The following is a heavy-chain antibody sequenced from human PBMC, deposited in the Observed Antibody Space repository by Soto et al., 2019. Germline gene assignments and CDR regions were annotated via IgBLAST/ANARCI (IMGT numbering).Heavy chain of an antibody. D-gene: IGHD2-8*01. CDR1: GYTFTGYY. Sequence: ASVRVSCKASGYTFTGYYMHWVRQAPGQGLEWMGWINPNSGGTNYAQKFQGWVTMTRDTSISTAYMELSRLRSDDTAVYYCARRRGVLMVYAPDAFDIWGQGTMVTVSS. CDR3: ARRRGVLMVYAPDAFDI. V-gene: IGHV1-2*04. CDR2: INPNSGGT. J-gene: IGHJ3*02.